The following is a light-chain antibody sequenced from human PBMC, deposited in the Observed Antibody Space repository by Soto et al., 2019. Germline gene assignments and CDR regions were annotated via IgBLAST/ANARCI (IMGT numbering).Light chain of an antibody. CDR3: QTWGSGIRV. V-gene: IGLV4-69*01. Sequence: QLVLTQSPSASASLGASVKLTCTLSSGHSNYSIAWHQQQPEKGPRYLMKLNSDGSHSTGDGIPDRFSGSSSGAERYLTISSLQSEDEADYYCQTWGSGIRVFGGGTKRTVL. J-gene: IGLJ3*02. CDR1: SGHSNYS. CDR2: LNSDGSH.